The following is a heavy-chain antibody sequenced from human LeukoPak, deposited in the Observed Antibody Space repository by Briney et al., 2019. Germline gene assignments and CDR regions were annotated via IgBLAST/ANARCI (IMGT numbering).Heavy chain of an antibody. D-gene: IGHD1-26*01. CDR2: ISGDGDNT. V-gene: IGHV3-43*02. J-gene: IGHJ5*02. Sequence: GGSLRLSCVASGFTLDDYALHWVRQAPGKGLEWISLISGDGDNTYYADSVKGRFTISRDNSKNSLYLQMSSLRAEDTALYYCAKGIRSGTYYNCFDPWGQGTLVTVSS. CDR1: GFTLDDYA. CDR3: AKGIRSGTYYNCFDP.